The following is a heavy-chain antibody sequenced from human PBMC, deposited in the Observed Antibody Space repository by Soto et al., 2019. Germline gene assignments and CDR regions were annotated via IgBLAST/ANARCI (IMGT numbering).Heavy chain of an antibody. J-gene: IGHJ3*02. CDR3: ARDRVGAIVNDAFDI. CDR1: GFTVSSYY. V-gene: IGHV3-66*01. D-gene: IGHD1-26*01. Sequence: GGSLRLSCAASGFTVSSYYISWVRQAPGKGLEWVSITYSSGSTFYADSVEGRFTISRDSAKNSLYLQMNSLRAEDTAVYYCARDRVGAIVNDAFDIWGQGTMVTVSS. CDR2: TYSSGST.